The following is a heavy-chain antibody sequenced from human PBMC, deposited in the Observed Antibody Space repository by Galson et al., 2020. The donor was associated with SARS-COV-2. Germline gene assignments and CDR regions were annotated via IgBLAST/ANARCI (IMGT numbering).Heavy chain of an antibody. V-gene: IGHV2-70*11. J-gene: IGHJ4*02. Sequence: SGPTLVKPTQTLTLTCTFSGFSLSTSGMCVSWIRQPPGKALEWLARIDWDDDKYYSTSLKTRLTIPKDTSKNQVVLTMTNMDPVDTATYYCAREQATINSLDYWGQGTLVTVSS. CDR3: AREQATINSLDY. CDR1: GFSLSTSGMC. D-gene: IGHD5-12*01. CDR2: IDWDDDK.